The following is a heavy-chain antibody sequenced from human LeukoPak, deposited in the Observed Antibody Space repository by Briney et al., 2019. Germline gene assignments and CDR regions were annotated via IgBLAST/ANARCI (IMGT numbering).Heavy chain of an antibody. V-gene: IGHV3-48*01. CDR3: ARGSITGDRDFDY. CDR2: ISSGSRTI. D-gene: IGHD7-27*01. CDR1: GFSFSSYS. Sequence: GGSLRLSCAASGFSFSSYSMNWVRQAPGRGLEWISYISSGSRTIFYADPVKGRFTISRDNAKNSLYLLMNNLRADDTAVYYCARGSITGDRDFDYWGQGTLITVSS. J-gene: IGHJ4*02.